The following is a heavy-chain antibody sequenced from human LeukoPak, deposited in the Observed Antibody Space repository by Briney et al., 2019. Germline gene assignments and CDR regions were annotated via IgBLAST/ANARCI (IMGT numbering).Heavy chain of an antibody. CDR1: GFTFSNYG. CDR2: ISPSGGIT. CDR3: AKNMVRGVPFDY. V-gene: IGHV3-23*01. D-gene: IGHD3-10*01. J-gene: IGHJ4*02. Sequence: TGGSLRLSCAASGFTFSNYGMSWVRQAPGKGLEWVSGISPSGGITYYTDSVKGRFTISRDNSKNTLYLQMNSLRAEDTAVYYCAKNMVRGVPFDYWGQGTLVTVSS.